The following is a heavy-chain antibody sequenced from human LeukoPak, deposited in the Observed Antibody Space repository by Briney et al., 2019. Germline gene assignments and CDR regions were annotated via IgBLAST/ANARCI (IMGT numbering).Heavy chain of an antibody. Sequence: SETLSLTCTVSGGSISSYYWSWIRRPPGKGLEWIGYIYYSGSTNYNPSLKSRVTISVDTSKIQFSLKLTSVTAADTAVYYCARDSGTTGEVKFDPWGQGTLVTVSS. J-gene: IGHJ5*02. CDR1: GGSISSYY. CDR2: IYYSGST. D-gene: IGHD3-10*01. CDR3: ARDSGTTGEVKFDP. V-gene: IGHV4-59*12.